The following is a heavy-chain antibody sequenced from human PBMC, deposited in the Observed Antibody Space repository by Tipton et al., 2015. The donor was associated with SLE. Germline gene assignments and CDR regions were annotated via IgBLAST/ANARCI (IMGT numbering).Heavy chain of an antibody. D-gene: IGHD3-22*01. Sequence: TLSLTCSVSGVSIGSGGYYWSWIRQHPGQGLEYIGYIYYSGTSYCIPSLKSRVTISVATSKNQFSLRLSPVTAADTAVYYCARGRVSSTYYRHVNLDFWGQGTLVTVSS. V-gene: IGHV4-31*03. CDR1: GVSIGSGGYY. J-gene: IGHJ4*02. CDR3: ARGRVSSTYYRHVNLDF. CDR2: IYYSGTS.